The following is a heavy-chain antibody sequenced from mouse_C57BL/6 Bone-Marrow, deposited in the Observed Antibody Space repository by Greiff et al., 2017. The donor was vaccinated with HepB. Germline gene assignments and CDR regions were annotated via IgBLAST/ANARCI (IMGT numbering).Heavy chain of an antibody. CDR3: ARSIYYYGSSY. J-gene: IGHJ2*01. D-gene: IGHD1-1*01. Sequence: VQLQQPGAELVKPGASVKLSCKASGYTFTSYWMHWVKQRPGRGLEWIGRIDPNSGGTKYNEKFKSKATLTVDKPSSTAYMQLSSLTSKDSAVYYCARSIYYYGSSYWGQGTTLTVSS. CDR1: GYTFTSYW. V-gene: IGHV1-72*01. CDR2: IDPNSGGT.